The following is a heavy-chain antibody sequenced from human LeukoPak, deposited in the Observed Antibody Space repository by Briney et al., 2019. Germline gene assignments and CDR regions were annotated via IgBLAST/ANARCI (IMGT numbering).Heavy chain of an antibody. Sequence: GGSLRLSCAASGFTFDDYAMHWVRQRPGKSLEWVSLISGDGGSTYYADSVKGRFTVSRDNSKNSLYLQMNSLRTEDTALYYCAKDISRNFVVVPAADYWGQGTLVTVSS. CDR2: ISGDGGST. CDR1: GFTFDDYA. V-gene: IGHV3-43*02. CDR3: AKDISRNFVVVPAADY. D-gene: IGHD2-2*01. J-gene: IGHJ4*02.